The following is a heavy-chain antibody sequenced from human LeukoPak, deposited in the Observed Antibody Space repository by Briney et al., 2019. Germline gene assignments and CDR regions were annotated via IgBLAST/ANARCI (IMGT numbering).Heavy chain of an antibody. CDR2: IFPGDSDT. V-gene: IGHV5-51*01. CDR3: ASSLPIGWKYGMDV. Sequence: GESLKISCKGSGYRFTTNWIGWVRQMPGKGLEWMGTIFPGDSDTRYSPSFQGQVTISADESISTAYLQWSSLKASDTAMYYCASSLPIGWKYGMDVWGQGTTVTVSS. D-gene: IGHD1-1*01. CDR1: GYRFTTNW. J-gene: IGHJ6*02.